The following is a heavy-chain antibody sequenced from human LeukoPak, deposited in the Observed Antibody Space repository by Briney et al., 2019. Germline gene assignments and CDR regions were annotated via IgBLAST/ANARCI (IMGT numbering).Heavy chain of an antibody. CDR1: GGSFSGYF. Sequence: SSETLSLTCVVYGGSFSGYFWSWIRQPPGKGLEWIGEITPSGSTNYNPSLKSRVSTSIDTSKKKLSLRLTSVTAADSAVYYCASSFYYDSRDYWGQGTLVTVSS. D-gene: IGHD3-22*01. V-gene: IGHV4-34*01. CDR3: ASSFYYDSRDY. J-gene: IGHJ4*02. CDR2: ITPSGST.